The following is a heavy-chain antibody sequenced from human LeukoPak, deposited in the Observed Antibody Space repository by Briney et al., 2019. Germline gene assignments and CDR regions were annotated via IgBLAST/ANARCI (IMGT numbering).Heavy chain of an antibody. V-gene: IGHV1-2*02. CDR1: GYTFTGNY. Sequence: ASVKVSCKASGYTFTGNYLHWVRQATGQRLEWMGWISPNNGGTCYAQNFRDRVTITTDTSINTAYMELSWLTSDDTAVYYCAREWDCSDGICFPRGFDFWGQGTLVTVSS. CDR3: AREWDCSDGICFPRGFDF. D-gene: IGHD2-15*01. CDR2: ISPNNGGT. J-gene: IGHJ4*02.